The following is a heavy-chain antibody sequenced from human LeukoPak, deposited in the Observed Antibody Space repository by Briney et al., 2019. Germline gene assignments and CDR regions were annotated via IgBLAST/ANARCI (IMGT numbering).Heavy chain of an antibody. Sequence: ASVKVSCKASGYTFTSYGISWVRQAPGQGLEWMGWISAYNGNTNYAQKFQGRVTMTRDMSTSTVYMELSSLRSEDTAVYYCARKEPTGVAVAGTQSVYWGQGTLVTVSS. V-gene: IGHV1-18*01. CDR2: ISAYNGNT. D-gene: IGHD6-19*01. CDR3: ARKEPTGVAVAGTQSVY. CDR1: GYTFTSYG. J-gene: IGHJ4*02.